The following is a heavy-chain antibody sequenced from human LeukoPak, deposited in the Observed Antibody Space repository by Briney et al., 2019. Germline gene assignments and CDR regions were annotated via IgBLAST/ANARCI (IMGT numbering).Heavy chain of an antibody. CDR2: ISSSSSYI. Sequence: GGSLRLSCAASGFTFSSYSMNWVRQAPGKGLEWVSSISSSSSYIYYADSVKGRFTISRDNAKNSLYLQMNSLRAEDTAVYYCARDLQVRGYSSSWLPFDYWGQGTLVTVSS. D-gene: IGHD6-13*01. CDR1: GFTFSSYS. CDR3: ARDLQVRGYSSSWLPFDY. J-gene: IGHJ4*02. V-gene: IGHV3-21*01.